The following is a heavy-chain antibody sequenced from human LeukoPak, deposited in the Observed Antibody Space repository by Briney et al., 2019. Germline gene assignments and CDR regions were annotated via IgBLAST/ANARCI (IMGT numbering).Heavy chain of an antibody. CDR2: IGTAGDI. V-gene: IGHV3-13*01. D-gene: IGHD6-25*01. CDR1: GVTFSSYD. CDR3: ARDRGRYHMDV. J-gene: IGHJ6*03. Sequence: GGSLRLSCAASGVTFSSYDMHWVRQPTGKGLEWVSGIGTAGDIYYAGSVKGRFTISRENAKNSLYLQMNSLRAGDTAVYYCARDRGRYHMDVWGKGTTVTISS.